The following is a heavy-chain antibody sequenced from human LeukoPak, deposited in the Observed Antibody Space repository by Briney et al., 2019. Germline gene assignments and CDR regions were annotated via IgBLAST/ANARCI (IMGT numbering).Heavy chain of an antibody. J-gene: IGHJ3*02. D-gene: IGHD3-22*01. V-gene: IGHV5-51*01. CDR3: ATQKTYYYDSTDAFDI. CDR2: IYPGDSDT. Sequence: GESLKISCKGSGYIFTTYWIGWVRQMPGKGLEWMGIIYPGDSDTRYSPSFQGQVTISADKSISTAYLQWSSLKASDTAMYYCATQKTYYYDSTDAFDIWGQGTMVTVSS. CDR1: GYIFTTYW.